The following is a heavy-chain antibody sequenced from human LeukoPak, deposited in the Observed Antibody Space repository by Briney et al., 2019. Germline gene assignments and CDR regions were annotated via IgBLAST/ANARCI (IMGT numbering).Heavy chain of an antibody. CDR3: AKELGRDGYNYPVAH. Sequence: GGSLRLAWAASGFTFSIYGMQWVSQAAGKGLEWGAVISYDGSNKYYADSVKGRFAISTDNSQHTLYLQMNSLRAEDTAVYYCAKELGRDGYNYPVAHWGQGTLVTVSS. CDR2: ISYDGSNK. D-gene: IGHD5-24*01. CDR1: GFTFSIYG. V-gene: IGHV3-30*18. J-gene: IGHJ4*02.